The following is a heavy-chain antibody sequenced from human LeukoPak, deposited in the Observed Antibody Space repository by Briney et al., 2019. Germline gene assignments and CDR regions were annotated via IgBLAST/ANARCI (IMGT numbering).Heavy chain of an antibody. Sequence: PGGSLRLSCAASGFTFSNSWTSWLRQAPGKGLEWVAHTNERGSDKYYVDSVKGRFTISRDNVKNSLYLQMNSLRAEDTAVYYCVIWSAEFNYWGQGTLVTVSS. D-gene: IGHD3-10*01. J-gene: IGHJ4*02. CDR1: GFTFSNSW. CDR2: TNERGSDK. CDR3: VIWSAEFNY. V-gene: IGHV3-7*01.